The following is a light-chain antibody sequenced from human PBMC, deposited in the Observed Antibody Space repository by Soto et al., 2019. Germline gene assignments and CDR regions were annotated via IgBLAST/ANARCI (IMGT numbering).Light chain of an antibody. J-gene: IGKJ1*01. V-gene: IGKV1-5*03. CDR1: QSISSW. CDR3: QQYNSYSWT. Sequence: DIQMTQSRPTLSASVGDRVTITCRASQSISSWLAWYQQKPGKAPKLLIYKASSLESGVPSRFSGSGSGTEFTLTISSLQPDDFATYYCQQYNSYSWTFGQGTKVEIK. CDR2: KAS.